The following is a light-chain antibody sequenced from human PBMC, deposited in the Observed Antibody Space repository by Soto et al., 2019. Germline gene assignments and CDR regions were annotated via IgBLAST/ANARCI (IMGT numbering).Light chain of an antibody. CDR2: AAS. V-gene: IGKV1-9*01. J-gene: IGKJ1*01. Sequence: DIQLTQSPSFLSASVGDRVTITCRASQGISTYLAWYQQKPGKAPNLLIYAASTLQSGVPSRFAGSGSGTEFTLTISSLQPEDFATYYCQQFNNYPWTFGQGTKVEIK. CDR1: QGISTY. CDR3: QQFNNYPWT.